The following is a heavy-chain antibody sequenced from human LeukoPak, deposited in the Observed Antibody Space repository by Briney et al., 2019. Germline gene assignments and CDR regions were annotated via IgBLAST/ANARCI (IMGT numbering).Heavy chain of an antibody. CDR2: IRSKRDGGTT. V-gene: IGHV3-15*07. D-gene: IGHD2-21*02. Sequence: SGGSLTLSCLASGFTFSNTWMNWVRQAPGKGLEWVARIRSKRDGGTTDYAAPVKGRFTISRDDSKNTMYLQMNSLKAEDTAVYYCARDWYYAFDFWGQGTMVTVSS. CDR3: ARDWYYAFDF. J-gene: IGHJ3*01. CDR1: GFTFSNTW.